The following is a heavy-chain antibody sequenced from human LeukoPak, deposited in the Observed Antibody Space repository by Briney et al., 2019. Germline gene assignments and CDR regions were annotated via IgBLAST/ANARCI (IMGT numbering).Heavy chain of an antibody. Sequence: SGPTLVKPTQTLTLTCTFSGFSLSTSGVGVGWIRQPPGKALEWLALIYWDDDKRYSPSLKSRLTITKDTSKNQVVLTMTNMDPVDTATYYCAHRRVASYYGSGSYLPRIGHFDYWGQGTLVTVSS. CDR3: AHRRVASYYGSGSYLPRIGHFDY. CDR2: IYWDDDK. D-gene: IGHD3-10*01. J-gene: IGHJ4*02. CDR1: GFSLSTSGVG. V-gene: IGHV2-5*02.